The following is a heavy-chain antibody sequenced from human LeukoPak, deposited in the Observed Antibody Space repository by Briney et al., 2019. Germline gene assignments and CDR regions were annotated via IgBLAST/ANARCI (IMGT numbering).Heavy chain of an antibody. D-gene: IGHD6-19*01. V-gene: IGHV3-20*04. Sequence: GGSLRLSCAASGFTVSGHYMSWVRQAPGKGLEWVSGINWNGGSTGYADSVKGRFTISRDNAKNSLYLRMNSLRAEDTALYYCARCTGLYSSGWIDAFDIWGQGTMVTVSS. J-gene: IGHJ3*02. CDR2: INWNGGST. CDR3: ARCTGLYSSGWIDAFDI. CDR1: GFTVSGHY.